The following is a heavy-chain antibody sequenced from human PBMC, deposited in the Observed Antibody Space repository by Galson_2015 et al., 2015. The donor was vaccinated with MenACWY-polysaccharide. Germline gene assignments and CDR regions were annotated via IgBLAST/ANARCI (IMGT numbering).Heavy chain of an antibody. Sequence: GSISRSSHYWGWIRQPPGKGLEWIGTVSYRGSAYYNASLKSRVTISVDTSKNQFSLKLSSVTAADTAIYYCARAGRTDIVVVGYGWGFDYWGQGALVTVSS. CDR3: ARAGRTDIVVVGYGWGFDY. D-gene: IGHD2-2*01. J-gene: IGHJ4*02. CDR1: GSISRSSHY. CDR2: VSYRGSA. V-gene: IGHV4-39*07.